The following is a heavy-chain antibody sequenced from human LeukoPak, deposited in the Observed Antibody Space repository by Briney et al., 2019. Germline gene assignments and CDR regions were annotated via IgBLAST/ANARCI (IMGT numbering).Heavy chain of an antibody. Sequence: SETLSLTCTVSGYSISSGYDWGWIRQPPGQGLEWIGSIYYRRTIYYKPSLKSRVTISVDTSKNQLSLKLSSVTAADTAVYYCARESARAFDIWGQGTMVTVSS. V-gene: IGHV4-38-2*02. CDR1: GYSISSGYD. CDR2: IYYRRTI. J-gene: IGHJ3*02. CDR3: ARESARAFDI.